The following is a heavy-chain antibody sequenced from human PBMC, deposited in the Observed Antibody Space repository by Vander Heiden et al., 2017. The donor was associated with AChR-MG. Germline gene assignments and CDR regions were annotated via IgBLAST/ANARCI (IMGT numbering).Heavy chain of an antibody. Sequence: QLQLQESGPGLVKASETLSLTCIVSGGSISSHNYFWGWIRQPPGKGLEWIGSISYSGTTYYYPSLKSRVTISADTSKNHFSLNLISVTAADTALYYCARQFQLGPGYYWDFDLWGRGTLVTVSS. CDR2: ISYSGTT. D-gene: IGHD7-27*01. J-gene: IGHJ2*01. CDR3: ARQFQLGPGYYWDFDL. CDR1: GGSISSHNYF. V-gene: IGHV4-39*02.